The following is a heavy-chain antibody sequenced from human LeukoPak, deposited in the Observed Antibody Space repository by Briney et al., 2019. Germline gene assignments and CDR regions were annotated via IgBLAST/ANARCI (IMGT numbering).Heavy chain of an antibody. Sequence: GGSLRLSCAASGFTFDDYAMHWVRQAPGKGLEWVSGISWNSGSIGYADSVKGRFTISRDNAKNSLYLQMNSLRAEDTALYYCTRGYGDGDWYFDPWGWGTPVTVSS. V-gene: IGHV3-9*01. J-gene: IGHJ2*01. CDR3: TRGYGDGDWYFDP. CDR2: ISWNSGSI. CDR1: GFTFDDYA. D-gene: IGHD4-17*01.